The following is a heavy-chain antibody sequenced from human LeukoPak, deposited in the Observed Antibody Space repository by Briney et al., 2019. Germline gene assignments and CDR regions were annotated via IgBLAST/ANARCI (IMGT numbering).Heavy chain of an antibody. Sequence: SETLSLTCTVSGGSISSYYWNWIRQPAGKGLEWIGRIYTGGSTNYNPSLKSRVTMSVDSSNNQFSLKLSSVTTADTAVYYCARENTGSYREFDYWGQGTLVTVSS. CDR2: IYTGGST. V-gene: IGHV4-4*07. CDR3: ARENTGSYREFDY. D-gene: IGHD1-26*01. J-gene: IGHJ4*02. CDR1: GGSISSYY.